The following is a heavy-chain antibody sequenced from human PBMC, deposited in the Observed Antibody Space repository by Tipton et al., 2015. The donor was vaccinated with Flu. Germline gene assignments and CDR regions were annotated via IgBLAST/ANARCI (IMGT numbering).Heavy chain of an antibody. D-gene: IGHD2-21*01. CDR3: ARSFWEKKLLWTSYYYYGLDV. V-gene: IGHV3-30*03. J-gene: IGHJ6*02. CDR2: ISFDGKNK. Sequence: SLRLSCVASGLTFSNYGFHWVRQAPGKGLEWVAVISFDGKNKYYADAVKGRFTVSRDNSKNTLYLNMSSLRGEDTAVYYCARSFWEKKLLWTSYYYYGLDVWGQGTTVTVSS. CDR1: GLTFSNYG.